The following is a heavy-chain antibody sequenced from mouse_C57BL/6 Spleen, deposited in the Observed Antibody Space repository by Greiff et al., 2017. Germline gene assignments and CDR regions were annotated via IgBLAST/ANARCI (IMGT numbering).Heavy chain of an antibody. Sequence: EVKLQESGPGLVKPSQSLSLTCSVTGYSITSGYYWNWIRQFPGNKLEWMGYISYDGSNNYNPSLKNRVSITRDTSKNQFFLKLNSVTTEDTATYYCARADYGPYAMDYWGQGTSVTVSS. CDR1: GYSITSGYY. J-gene: IGHJ4*01. CDR2: ISYDGSN. D-gene: IGHD1-1*02. V-gene: IGHV3-6*01. CDR3: ARADYGPYAMDY.